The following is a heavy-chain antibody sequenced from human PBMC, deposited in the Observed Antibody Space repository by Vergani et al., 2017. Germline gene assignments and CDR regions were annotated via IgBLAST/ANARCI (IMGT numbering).Heavy chain of an antibody. CDR1: GGSISSSGYY. J-gene: IGHJ4*02. D-gene: IGHD3-16*01. Sequence: QLQLQESGPGLVKPSETLSLTCTVSGGSISSSGYYWAWVRQPPGKGLEWIVSIYHSGNTYYNPSLKSRVTISVDTSKNQFSLKLSSVTAADTAVYYCAREPGGGARWGQGTLVTVSS. CDR3: AREPGGGAR. CDR2: IYHSGNT. V-gene: IGHV4-39*07.